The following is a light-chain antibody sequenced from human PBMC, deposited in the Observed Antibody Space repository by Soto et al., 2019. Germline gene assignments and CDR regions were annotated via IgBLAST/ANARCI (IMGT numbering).Light chain of an antibody. J-gene: IGKJ1*01. CDR1: QSISSW. CDR2: DAS. CDR3: QQYHGYPWT. Sequence: DIQMTQSPSTLSASVGDRVTITCRASQSISSWLAWYQQKPGKAPKLLIYDASSLESGVPSRFSGSGSGTEFTLTISSLQPDDFATYYCQQYHGYPWTFGQGTKVDIK. V-gene: IGKV1-5*01.